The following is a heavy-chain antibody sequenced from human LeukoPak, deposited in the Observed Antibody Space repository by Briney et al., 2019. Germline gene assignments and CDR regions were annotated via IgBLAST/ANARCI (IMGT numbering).Heavy chain of an antibody. CDR1: GLTFSSYA. V-gene: IGHV3-23*01. CDR2: ISGSGGST. Sequence: PGGSLRLSCAASGLTFSSYAMSWVRQAPGKGLEWVSAISGSGGSTYYADSVKGRFTISRDNSKNTLYLQMNSLRAEDTAVYYCAKATDDFWSGYPIFDYWGQGTLVTVSS. J-gene: IGHJ4*02. D-gene: IGHD3-3*01. CDR3: AKATDDFWSGYPIFDY.